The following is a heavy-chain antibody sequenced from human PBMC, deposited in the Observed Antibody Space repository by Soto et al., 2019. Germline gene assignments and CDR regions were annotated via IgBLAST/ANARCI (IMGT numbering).Heavy chain of an antibody. CDR2: IVPMFGTA. Sequence: QVQLVQSGAEVKKPGSSVNVSCKTSGGTFGNSAVTWVRQAPGQGLEWLGGIVPMFGTANYAQKFQGRVTITADESTITAYMELSSLNTDDMAVYYCARDGDPQSAFWSGPLGGGRFDPWGQGTLVTVSS. CDR1: GGTFGNSA. J-gene: IGHJ5*02. D-gene: IGHD3-3*01. CDR3: ARDGDPQSAFWSGPLGGGRFDP. V-gene: IGHV1-69*12.